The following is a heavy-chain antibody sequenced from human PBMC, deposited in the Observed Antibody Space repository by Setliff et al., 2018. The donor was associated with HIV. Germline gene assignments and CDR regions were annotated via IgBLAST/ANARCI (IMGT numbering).Heavy chain of an antibody. V-gene: IGHV1-24*01. CDR1: GYIFTDYY. J-gene: IGHJ4*02. CDR3: AIDGAGGWLRPMPDY. D-gene: IGHD5-12*01. CDR2: FDPQDGET. Sequence: ASVKVSCKASGYIFTDYYMHWVQQAPGEGLEWMGYFDPQDGETVYAQKFQGRVTMTEDTSTDTAYMELSGLRSEDTAVYYCAIDGAGGWLRPMPDYWGQGTLVTVSS.